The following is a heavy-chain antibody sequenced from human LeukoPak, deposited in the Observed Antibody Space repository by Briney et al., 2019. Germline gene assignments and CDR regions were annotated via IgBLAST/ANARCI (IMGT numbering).Heavy chain of an antibody. J-gene: IGHJ4*02. CDR3: AMGGYYDSSGYPTSDY. CDR1: GFTFSSYS. CDR2: ISSSSSYI. Sequence: GGSLRLSCAASGFTFSSYSMNWVRQAPGKWLEWVSSISSSSSYIYYADSVKGRFTISRDNAKNSLYLQMNSLRAEDTAVYYCAMGGYYDSSGYPTSDYWGQGTLVTVSS. D-gene: IGHD3-22*01. V-gene: IGHV3-21*01.